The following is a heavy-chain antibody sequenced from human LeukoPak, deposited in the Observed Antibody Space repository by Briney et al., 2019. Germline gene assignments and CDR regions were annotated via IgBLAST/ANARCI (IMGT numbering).Heavy chain of an antibody. V-gene: IGHV1-69*02. CDR3: ARAPIAAAYNWFDP. D-gene: IGHD6-13*01. CDR1: GGTFSSYT. CDR2: IIPILGIA. Sequence: SVKVSCKASGGTFSSYTISWVRQAPGQGLEWMGRIIPILGIANYAQKFQGRDTITADKSTSTAYMELSSLRSEDTAVYYCARAPIAAAYNWFDPWGQGTLVTVSS. J-gene: IGHJ5*02.